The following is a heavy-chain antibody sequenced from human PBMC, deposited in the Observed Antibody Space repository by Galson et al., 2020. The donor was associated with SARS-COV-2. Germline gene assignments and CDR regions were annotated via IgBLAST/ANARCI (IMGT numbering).Heavy chain of an antibody. V-gene: IGHV3-33*01. J-gene: IGHJ4*02. Sequence: GESLKISCAASGFTFSSYGMHWVRQAPGKGLEWVAVIWYDGSNKYYADSVKGRFTISRDNSKNTLYLQMNSLRAEDTAVYYCASQLPSHSSSWLFDYWGQGTLVTVSS. CDR3: ASQLPSHSSSWLFDY. D-gene: IGHD6-13*01. CDR1: GFTFSSYG. CDR2: IWYDGSNK.